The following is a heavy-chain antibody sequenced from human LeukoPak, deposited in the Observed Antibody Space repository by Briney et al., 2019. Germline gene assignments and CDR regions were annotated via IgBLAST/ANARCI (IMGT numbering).Heavy chain of an antibody. CDR1: GFTFSNAW. V-gene: IGHV3-15*07. D-gene: IGHD3-10*01. J-gene: IGHJ4*02. CDR2: IKSKTDGGTT. Sequence: GGSLRLSCAASGFTFSNAWMNWVRQAPGKGLEWVGRIKSKTDGGTTDYAAPVKGRFTISRDDSKNTLYLQMNSLKTEDTAVYYCTTYYYGSGGYYTGSYYFDYWGQGTLVTVSS. CDR3: TTYYYGSGGYYTGSYYFDY.